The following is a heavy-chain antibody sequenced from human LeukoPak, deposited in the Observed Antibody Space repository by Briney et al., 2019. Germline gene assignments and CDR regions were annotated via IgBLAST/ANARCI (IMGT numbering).Heavy chain of an antibody. V-gene: IGHV1-18*01. Sequence: GASVKVSCKASGYTVTSYGISWVRQTPGQGLEWMGWISAYNGNTNYAQKLQGRVTMTTDTSTSTAYMELRSLRSDDTAVYYCARMYGIGELFNWFDPWGQGTLVTVSS. CDR1: GYTVTSYG. CDR2: ISAYNGNT. J-gene: IGHJ5*02. CDR3: ARMYGIGELFNWFDP. D-gene: IGHD3-10*01.